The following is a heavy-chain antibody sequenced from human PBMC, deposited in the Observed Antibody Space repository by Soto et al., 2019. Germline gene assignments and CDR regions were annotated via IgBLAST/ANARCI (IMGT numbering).Heavy chain of an antibody. CDR1: GFTFSSYG. CDR2: IWYDGSNR. Sequence: PGGSLRLSCAASGFTFSSYGMQWVRQAPGKGLEWVAVIWYDGSNRYYADSVKGRFTISRDNSKNTLYLQMNSLRADDTAVYYCARSSTSGDVWGQGTAVTVSS. CDR3: ARSSTSGDV. J-gene: IGHJ6*02. V-gene: IGHV3-33*01. D-gene: IGHD2-2*01.